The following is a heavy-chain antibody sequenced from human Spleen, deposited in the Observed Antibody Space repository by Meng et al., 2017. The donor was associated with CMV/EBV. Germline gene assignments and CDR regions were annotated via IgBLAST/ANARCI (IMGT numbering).Heavy chain of an antibody. Sequence: GGSLRLSCAASGFTFDDYAMHWVRQAPGKGLEWVSGISWNSGSIGYADSVKGRFTISRDNAKNSLYLQMNSLRAEDMALYYCAKDRAAYDYGMDVWGQGTTVTVSS. V-gene: IGHV3-9*03. CDR3: AKDRAAYDYGMDV. CDR1: GFTFDDYA. D-gene: IGHD3-16*01. CDR2: ISWNSGSI. J-gene: IGHJ6*02.